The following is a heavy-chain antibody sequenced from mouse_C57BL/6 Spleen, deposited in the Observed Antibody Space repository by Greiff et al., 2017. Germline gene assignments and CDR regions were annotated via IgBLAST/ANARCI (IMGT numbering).Heavy chain of an antibody. CDR2: IHPNSGST. CDR1: GYTFTSYW. CDR3: ARRAPDGYYDY. V-gene: IGHV1-64*01. Sequence: QVQLKQPGAELVKPGASVKLSCKASGYTFTSYWMHWVKQRPGQGLEWIGMIHPNSGSTNYNEKFKSKATLTVDKSSSTAYMQLSSLTSEDSAVYYCARRAPDGYYDYWGQGTTLTVSS. D-gene: IGHD2-3*01. J-gene: IGHJ2*01.